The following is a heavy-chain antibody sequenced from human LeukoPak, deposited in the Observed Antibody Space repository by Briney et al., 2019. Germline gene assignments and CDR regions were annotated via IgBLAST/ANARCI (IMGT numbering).Heavy chain of an antibody. V-gene: IGHV3-74*03. CDR2: LRSSGNGT. CDR3: VIGRVVRGRSMDV. Sequence: GGSLRLSCAAPGFTFSSHWMHWVRHAPGKGLVWVSRLRSSGNGTTYAYSVKGRLTISRDNAKNTLFLQMNSLRIEDTAVYYCVIGRVVRGRSMDVWGKGPTVSVSP. CDR1: GFTFSSHW. D-gene: IGHD3-10*01. J-gene: IGHJ6*04.